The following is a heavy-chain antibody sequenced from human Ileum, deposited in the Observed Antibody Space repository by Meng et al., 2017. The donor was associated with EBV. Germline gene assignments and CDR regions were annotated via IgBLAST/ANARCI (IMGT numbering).Heavy chain of an antibody. CDR2: IGLSADAI. J-gene: IGHJ5*02. CDR3: AGRNNWFDP. CDR1: GFTFSDYS. D-gene: IGHD1-14*01. Sequence: LVVAGGALGKSGGSLRFSGAACGFTFSDYSLSWIRQAPGKGLQVFASIGLSADAIYYADSVKGRFTISRDNANNSLYLQMNNLRVDETAVYYCAGRNNWFDPWGQGTLVTVSS. V-gene: IGHV3-11*01.